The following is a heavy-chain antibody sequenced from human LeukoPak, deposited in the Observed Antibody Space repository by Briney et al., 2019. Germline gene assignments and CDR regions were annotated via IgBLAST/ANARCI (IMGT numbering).Heavy chain of an antibody. CDR3: AKGEWYSSSSGFDY. V-gene: IGHV3-23*01. J-gene: IGHJ4*02. Sequence: GGSLRLSCAASGFTFSSYAMSWVRQAPGKGLAWVSTISGGSGSTYCADSVKGRFTISRDNSKNTLYLQMNSLRDEDTAVYYCAKGEWYSSSSGFDYWGQGTLVTVSS. CDR2: ISGGSGST. CDR1: GFTFSSYA. D-gene: IGHD6-6*01.